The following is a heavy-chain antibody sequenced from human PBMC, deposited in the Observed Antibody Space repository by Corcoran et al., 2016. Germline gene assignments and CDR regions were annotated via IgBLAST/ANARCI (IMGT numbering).Heavy chain of an antibody. CDR3: TSTLGY. D-gene: IGHD7-27*01. V-gene: IGHV3-15*01. Sequence: EVRLVESGGGLVKPGESLRLSCAASGFTFGDAWMTWVRQAPGKGLAWVGRIKTKTYGGTTDDAAPVKGRFTISRDDSQKTLYLQMNSLKTDDTAVYYCTSTLGYWGPGSLVTVSS. CDR1: GFTFGDAW. CDR2: IKTKTYGGTT. J-gene: IGHJ4*02.